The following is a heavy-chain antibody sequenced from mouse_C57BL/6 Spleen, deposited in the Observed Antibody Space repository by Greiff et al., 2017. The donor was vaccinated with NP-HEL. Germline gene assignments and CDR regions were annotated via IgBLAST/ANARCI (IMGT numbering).Heavy chain of an antibody. J-gene: IGHJ1*03. CDR1: GYTFTSYW. V-gene: IGHV1-50*01. CDR3: ARNEGSYWYFDV. CDR2: IDPSDSYT. Sequence: VQLQQPGAELVKPGASVKLSCKASGYTFTSYWMQWVKQRPGQGLEWIGEIDPSDSYTNYNQKFKGKATLTVDTSSSTAYMQLSSLTSEDSAVYYCARNEGSYWYFDVWGTGTTVTVSS.